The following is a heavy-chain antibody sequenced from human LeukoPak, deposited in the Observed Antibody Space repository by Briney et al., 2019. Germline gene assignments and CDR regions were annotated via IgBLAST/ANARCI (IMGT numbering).Heavy chain of an antibody. Sequence: PSETLSLTCTVSGGSISGYLWSWIRQPPGKGLEWIGYIYSSGNTNYNPSLKSRVTMSIDTSKNQFSLKVSSVTAADTAVYYCAREGDSTSRGWFDPWGQGTLVTVSS. V-gene: IGHV4-59*01. J-gene: IGHJ5*02. CDR3: AREGDSTSRGWFDP. CDR2: IYSSGNT. CDR1: GGSISGYL. D-gene: IGHD2-21*02.